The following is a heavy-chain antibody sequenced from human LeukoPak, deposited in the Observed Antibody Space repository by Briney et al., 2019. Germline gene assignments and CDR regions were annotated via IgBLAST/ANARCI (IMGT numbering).Heavy chain of an antibody. D-gene: IGHD6-19*01. CDR3: ARGGSGWFYFDY. CDR1: GGSITSSY. J-gene: IGHJ4*02. Sequence: SETLSLTCTVSGGSITSSYWSWIRHPAGRGLEWIGRIYSNGITNYNPSFKSRVTMSVDTSKTQLSLNLRSVTAADTAVYYCARGGSGWFYFDYWGQGTLVTVSS. CDR2: IYSNGIT. V-gene: IGHV4-4*07.